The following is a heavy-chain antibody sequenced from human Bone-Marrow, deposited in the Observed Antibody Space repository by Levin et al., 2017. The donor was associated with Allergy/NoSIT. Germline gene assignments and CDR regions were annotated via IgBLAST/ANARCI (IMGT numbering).Heavy chain of an antibody. V-gene: IGHV3-48*04. Sequence: GGSLRLSCAASGFTFSSYSMNWVRQAPGKGLEWVSYISSSSSTIYYADSVKGRFTISRDNAKNSLYLQMNSLRAEDTAVYYCARGSSSWYKNWFDPWGQGTLVTVSS. CDR3: ARGSSSWYKNWFDP. CDR2: ISSSSSTI. J-gene: IGHJ5*02. CDR1: GFTFSSYS. D-gene: IGHD6-13*01.